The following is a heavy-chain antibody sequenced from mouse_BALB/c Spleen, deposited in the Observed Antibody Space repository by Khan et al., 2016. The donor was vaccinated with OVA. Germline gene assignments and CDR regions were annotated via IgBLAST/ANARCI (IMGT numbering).Heavy chain of an antibody. CDR1: GFSLTNYG. Sequence: VELVESGPGLVAPSQSLPITCTISGFSLTNYGVHWVRQPPGKGLEWLVVIWSDGSTTYNSALKSRLTITKDNSKSQVFLEMNSLQTDDTAIYFCARQPYYHYNVMDYWGQGTSVTVSS. V-gene: IGHV2-6-1*01. J-gene: IGHJ4*01. CDR3: ARQPYYHYNVMDY. D-gene: IGHD2-4*01. CDR2: IWSDGST.